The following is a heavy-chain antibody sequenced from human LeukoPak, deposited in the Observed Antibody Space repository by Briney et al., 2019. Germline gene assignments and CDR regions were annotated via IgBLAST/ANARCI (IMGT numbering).Heavy chain of an antibody. CDR1: GFTFSSYA. J-gene: IGHJ5*02. CDR3: ASAYYYDSSALSP. Sequence: GGSLRLSCAASGFTFSSYAMSWVRQAPGKGLEWVSSISGSGGTTDHADSVKGRFTISRDISKNTLYLQMNSLRAEDTAVYYCASAYYYDSSALSPWGQGTLVTVSS. D-gene: IGHD3-22*01. CDR2: ISGSGGTT. V-gene: IGHV3-23*01.